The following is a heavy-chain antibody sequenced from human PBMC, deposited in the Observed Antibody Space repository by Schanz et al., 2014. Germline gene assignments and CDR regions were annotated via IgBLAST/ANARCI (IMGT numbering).Heavy chain of an antibody. D-gene: IGHD4-17*01. CDR2: ISSSSSYI. V-gene: IGHV3-21*02. Sequence: VQLVESGGGVVQPGGSLRLSCVASGFPFSTYSIHWVRQAPGKGLEWVSSISSSSSYIYYADSVKGRFTISRDNAKSSLFLQMYSMRAEDTAVYYCTRDTDYHFDYWGQGTLVTVSS. CDR1: GFPFSTYS. CDR3: TRDTDYHFDY. J-gene: IGHJ4*02.